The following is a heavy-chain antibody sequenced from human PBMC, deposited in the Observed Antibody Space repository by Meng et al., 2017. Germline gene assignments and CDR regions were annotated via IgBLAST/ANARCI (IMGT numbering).Heavy chain of an antibody. CDR1: GYTFTSYG. V-gene: IGHV1-18*01. CDR2: ISAYNGNT. Sequence: QVQLVQSGADVKKPVASEKVYCKASGYTFTSYGISWVRQAPGQGLEWMGWISAYNGNTNYAQKLQGRVTMTTDTSTSTAYMELRSLRSDDTAVYYCARVRDDDSSGTLDYWGQGTLVTVSS. CDR3: ARVRDDDSSGTLDY. D-gene: IGHD3-22*01. J-gene: IGHJ4*02.